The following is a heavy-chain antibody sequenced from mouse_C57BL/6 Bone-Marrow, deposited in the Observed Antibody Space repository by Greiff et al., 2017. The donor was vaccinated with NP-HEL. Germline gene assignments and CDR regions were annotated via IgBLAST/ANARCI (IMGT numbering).Heavy chain of an antibody. D-gene: IGHD2-1*01. V-gene: IGHV14-4*01. J-gene: IGHJ2*01. CDR3: TRGVYYGNYQYYFDY. CDR2: IDPENGDT. CDR1: GFNIKDDY. Sequence: EVQGVESGAELVRPGASVKLSCTASGFNIKDDYMHWVKQRPEQGLEWIGWIDPENGDTEYASKFQGKATITADTSSNTAYLQLSSLTSEDTAVYYCTRGVYYGNYQYYFDYWGQGTTLTVSS.